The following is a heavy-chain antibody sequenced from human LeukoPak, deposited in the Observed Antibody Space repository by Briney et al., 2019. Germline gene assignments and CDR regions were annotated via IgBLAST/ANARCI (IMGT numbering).Heavy chain of an antibody. Sequence: PGGSLRLSCAASGFTFSNYAMHWVRQAPGKGLEWVAVISYDGSNKYYADSVKGRFTISRDNSKNTLYLQMNSLRAEDTAVYYCASPIAAAKYFDYWGQGTLVTVSS. D-gene: IGHD6-13*01. CDR2: ISYDGSNK. CDR3: ASPIAAAKYFDY. J-gene: IGHJ4*02. CDR1: GFTFSNYA. V-gene: IGHV3-30*04.